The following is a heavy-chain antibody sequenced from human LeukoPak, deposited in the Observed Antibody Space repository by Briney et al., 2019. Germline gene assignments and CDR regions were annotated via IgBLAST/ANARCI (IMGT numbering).Heavy chain of an antibody. CDR1: GYTFTSYD. Sequence: ASVKVSCNASGYTFTSYDINWVRQATGLGLKWMGGMNPNSGNTGYAQKFQGRGTMTRNTSISTAYMELSSLRSEDTAVYYCARFIGSYDYYGMDVWGQGTTVTVSS. D-gene: IGHD3-16*02. V-gene: IGHV1-8*01. J-gene: IGHJ6*02. CDR3: ARFIGSYDYYGMDV. CDR2: MNPNSGNT.